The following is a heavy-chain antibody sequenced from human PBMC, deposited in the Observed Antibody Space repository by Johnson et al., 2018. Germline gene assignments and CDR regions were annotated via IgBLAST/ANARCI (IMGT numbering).Heavy chain of an antibody. V-gene: IGHV3-21*01. CDR2: ISSSTSYI. CDR1: GFTFNSYT. CDR3: ARKVHPLHPPYYHYGMDV. J-gene: IGHJ6*02. Sequence: VQLVESGGGLVKPGGSLRLSCAASGFTFNSYTMNWVRQAPGKGLEWVSSISSSTSYIYYADSVKGRFTISRDNAKNSLYLQRNSLRAEDTAVYYCARKVHPLHPPYYHYGMDVWGQGTTVTVSS.